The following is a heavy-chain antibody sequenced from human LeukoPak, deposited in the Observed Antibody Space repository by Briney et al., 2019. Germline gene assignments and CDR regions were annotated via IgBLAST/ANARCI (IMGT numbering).Heavy chain of an antibody. D-gene: IGHD3-10*01. CDR1: GGSISSSSYY. CDR3: ARGNRPYGEHEAFDI. CDR2: INHSGST. Sequence: PSETLSLTCTVSGGSISSSSYYWSWIRQPPGKGLEWIGEINHSGSTNYNPSLKSRVTISVDTSKKQFSLKVSSVSAADTAVYYCARGNRPYGEHEAFDIWGHGTAVTVSP. V-gene: IGHV4-39*07. J-gene: IGHJ3*02.